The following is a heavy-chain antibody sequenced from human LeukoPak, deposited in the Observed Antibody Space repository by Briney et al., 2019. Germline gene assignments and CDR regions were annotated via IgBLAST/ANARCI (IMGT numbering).Heavy chain of an antibody. J-gene: IGHJ6*02. V-gene: IGHV4-59*01. Sequence: SETLSLTCTVSGGSMSGFFWTWIRQPPGKELEWVGSIYYSGSSTKYNPSLKSRVTVSVDTAKSQFFLKLNSATAADTAVYFCARTSRHYYGSGTNLTPWPAGMDVWGQGTTVTVSS. CDR1: GGSMSGFF. CDR2: IYYSGSST. D-gene: IGHD3-10*01. CDR3: ARTSRHYYGSGTNLTPWPAGMDV.